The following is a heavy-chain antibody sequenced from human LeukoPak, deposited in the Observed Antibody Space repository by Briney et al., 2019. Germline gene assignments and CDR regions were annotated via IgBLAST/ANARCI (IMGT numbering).Heavy chain of an antibody. CDR3: VRRDNTGWNYFDY. CDR2: IYYSGST. D-gene: IGHD6-19*01. Sequence: SETLSLTCTVSGVSINSHYWSWIRQSPGKGLEWIGDIYYSGSTKYNGYLKSRVTISVDTAKNHLSLRLSSVLAAHTAIYYCVRRDNTGWNYFDYWGQGILVTVSS. J-gene: IGHJ4*02. V-gene: IGHV4-59*08. CDR1: GVSINSHY.